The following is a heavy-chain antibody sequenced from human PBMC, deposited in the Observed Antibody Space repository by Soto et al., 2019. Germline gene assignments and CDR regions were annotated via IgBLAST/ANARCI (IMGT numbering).Heavy chain of an antibody. CDR2: ISAHNGNT. J-gene: IGHJ4*02. V-gene: IGHV1-18*01. CDR3: ARGRYGDY. D-gene: IGHD1-1*01. Sequence: QVHLVQSGAEVKKPGASVKVSCKASGYTFTSYGITWVRQAPGQGLEWMGWISAHNGNTYYAQKLQGRVIVTRDTSTGTAYMALRSLRSVDTAVYYCARGRYGDYWGQGALVTVSS. CDR1: GYTFTSYG.